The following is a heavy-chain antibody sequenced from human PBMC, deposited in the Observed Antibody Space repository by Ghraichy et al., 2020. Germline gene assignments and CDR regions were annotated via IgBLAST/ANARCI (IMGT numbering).Heavy chain of an antibody. D-gene: IGHD2-21*01. J-gene: IGHJ3*02. Sequence: SETLSLTCTVSGGSISSYYWSWIRQPPGKGLEWIGYIYYSGSTNYNPSLKSRVTISVDTSKNQFSLKLSSVTAADTAVYYCARYSFSCELSTCGGDCYSPGFDIWGQGTMVTVFS. CDR2: IYYSGST. CDR3: ARYSFSCELSTCGGDCYSPGFDI. CDR1: GGSISSYY. V-gene: IGHV4-59*01.